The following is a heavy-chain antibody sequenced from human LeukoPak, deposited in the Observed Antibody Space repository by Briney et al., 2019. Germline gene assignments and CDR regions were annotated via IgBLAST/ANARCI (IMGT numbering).Heavy chain of an antibody. J-gene: IGHJ1*01. D-gene: IGHD3-22*01. CDR1: GFSFSSYS. Sequence: PGGSLRLSCVASGFSFSSYSMNWVRQAPGKGLEWVSYISSSSTTMYYADSVKGRFTISRDNAKNSLYLQMNSLRDEDTAVYYCARAYYDSSGYYYEGFFQDWGQGTLVTVSS. CDR3: ARAYYDSSGYYYEGFFQD. CDR2: ISSSSTTM. V-gene: IGHV3-48*02.